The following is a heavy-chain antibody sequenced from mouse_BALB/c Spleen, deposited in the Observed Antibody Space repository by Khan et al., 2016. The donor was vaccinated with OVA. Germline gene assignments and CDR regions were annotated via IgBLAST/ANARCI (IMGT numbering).Heavy chain of an antibody. Sequence: EVQLQESGPGLVKPSQSLSLTCTVTVYSITSDYAWNWIRQFPENKLEWMGYISYSGSTNYNPALKSRISITRDTSKNQFFLQLNSVTTEDTATYYCARDGSRYNYAMDYWGQGTSVTVSS. D-gene: IGHD2-3*01. CDR3: ARDGSRYNYAMDY. CDR2: ISYSGST. CDR1: VYSITSDYA. V-gene: IGHV3-2*02. J-gene: IGHJ4*01.